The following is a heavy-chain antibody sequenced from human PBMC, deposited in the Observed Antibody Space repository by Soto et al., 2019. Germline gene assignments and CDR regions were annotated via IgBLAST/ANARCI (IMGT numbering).Heavy chain of an antibody. CDR2: IIPIYGTT. D-gene: IGHD3-10*01. J-gene: IGHJ6*03. CDR3: ARGGSSHYYYYMDV. Sequence: GASVKVSCKASGGTFSSYAISWVRQAPGQGLEWMGGIIPIYGTTNYAQKFQGRVTITRDTSASTAYMELSSLRSEDTAVYYCARGGSSHYYYYMDVWGKGTSVTVSS. V-gene: IGHV1-69*05. CDR1: GGTFSSYA.